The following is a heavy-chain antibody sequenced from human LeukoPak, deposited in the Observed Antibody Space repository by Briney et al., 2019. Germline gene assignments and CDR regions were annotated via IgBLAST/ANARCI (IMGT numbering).Heavy chain of an antibody. V-gene: IGHV4-39*07. CDR3: ARVPDTVDAFDI. D-gene: IGHD5-18*01. CDR2: IYYRGST. Sequence: PSETLSLTCTVSGGSISSSSYYWGWIRQPPGKGLEWIGSIYYRGSTNYNPSLKSRVTISVDTSKNQFSLKLSSVTAADTAVYYCARVPDTVDAFDIWGQGTMVTVSS. CDR1: GGSISSSSYY. J-gene: IGHJ3*02.